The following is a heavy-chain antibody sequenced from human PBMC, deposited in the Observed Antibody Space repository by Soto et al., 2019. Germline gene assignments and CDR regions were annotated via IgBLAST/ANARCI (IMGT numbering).Heavy chain of an antibody. CDR1: GFTFSSYA. CDR3: ARGGRDGYNSLNY. Sequence: QVQLVESGGGVVQPGRSLRLSCAASGFTFSSYAMHWVRQAPGKGLEWVALISYDGSNKYYADSVEGRFTISRDNSKNTLYLQMNSLRAEYTAVYYCARGGRDGYNSLNYWGQGTLVTVSS. J-gene: IGHJ4*02. CDR2: ISYDGSNK. V-gene: IGHV3-30-3*01. D-gene: IGHD5-12*01.